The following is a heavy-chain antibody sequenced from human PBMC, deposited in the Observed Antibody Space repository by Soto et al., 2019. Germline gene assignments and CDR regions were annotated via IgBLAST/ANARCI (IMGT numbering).Heavy chain of an antibody. CDR2: INAGNGNT. Sequence: ASVKVSCKASGYTFTSYAMHWVRQAPGQRLEWMGWINAGNGNTKYSQKFQGRVTITRDTSASTAYMELSSPRSEDTAVYYCARSIVVVTALDYWGQGTLVTSPQ. CDR3: ARSIVVVTALDY. J-gene: IGHJ4*02. D-gene: IGHD2-21*02. CDR1: GYTFTSYA. V-gene: IGHV1-3*01.